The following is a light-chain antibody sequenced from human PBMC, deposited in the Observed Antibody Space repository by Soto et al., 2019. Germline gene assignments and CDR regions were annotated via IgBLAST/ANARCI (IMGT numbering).Light chain of an antibody. CDR2: DAS. CDR3: QKYTTYPYT. J-gene: IGKJ2*01. CDR1: QSVTNW. V-gene: IGKV1-5*01. Sequence: DIQMTQSPSTLSASVGDRVTITCRASQSVTNWLAWYQQKPGKAPNLLIYDASRLQSGIPSRFSGSGSGTEFTLTISSLQPDDFATYSCQKYTTYPYTFGQGTKRGIK.